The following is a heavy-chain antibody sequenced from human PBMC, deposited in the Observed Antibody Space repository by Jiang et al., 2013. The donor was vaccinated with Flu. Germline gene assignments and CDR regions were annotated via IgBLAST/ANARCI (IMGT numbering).Heavy chain of an antibody. J-gene: IGHJ3*02. Sequence: GSGLVKPSGTLSLTCAVSGGSISSSNWWSWVRQPPGKGLEWIGEIYHSGSTNYNPSLKSRVTISVDKSKNQFSLKLSSVTAADTAVYYCGVLCTNGVCQDAFDIWGQGTMVTVSS. D-gene: IGHD2-8*01. CDR1: GGSISSSNW. CDR3: GVLCTNGVCQDAFDI. CDR2: IYHSGST. V-gene: IGHV4-4*02.